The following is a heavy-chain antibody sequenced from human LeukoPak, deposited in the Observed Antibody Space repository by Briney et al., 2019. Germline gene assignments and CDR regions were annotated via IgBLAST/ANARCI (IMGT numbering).Heavy chain of an antibody. V-gene: IGHV1-2*06. CDR2: NDPNTGDT. J-gene: IGHJ4*02. CDR1: GQSLTGYF. CDR3: ARLGLHGSGTYYFFDY. D-gene: IGHD3-10*01. Sequence: GASVKVSCTASGQSLTGYFIHWVRQAPGQGLEWVGRNDPNTGDTIYAQNFQGRVTVTSATSISTAYMELSRLTSDDTAVYFCARLGLHGSGTYYFFDYWGQGTLVTVSS.